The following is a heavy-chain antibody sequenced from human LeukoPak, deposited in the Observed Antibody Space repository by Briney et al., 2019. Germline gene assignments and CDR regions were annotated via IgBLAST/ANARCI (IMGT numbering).Heavy chain of an antibody. CDR1: GGSISSGSYY. Sequence: PSQTLSLTCTVSGGSISSGSYYWSWIRQPPGKGLEWIGYIYYSGSTNYNPSLKSRVTISVDTSKNQFSLKLSSVTAADTAVYYCARDRPAGLPLRYDFWSGSTGYYYYMDVWGKGTTVTVSS. CDR2: IYYSGST. V-gene: IGHV4-61*01. CDR3: ARDRPAGLPLRYDFWSGSTGYYYYMDV. D-gene: IGHD3-3*01. J-gene: IGHJ6*03.